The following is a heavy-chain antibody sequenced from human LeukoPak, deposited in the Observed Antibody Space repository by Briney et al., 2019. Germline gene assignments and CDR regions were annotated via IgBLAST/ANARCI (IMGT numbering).Heavy chain of an antibody. V-gene: IGHV3-23*01. J-gene: IGHJ4*02. CDR2: ISGSGGST. Sequence: GGSLRLSCAASGFTFSSYGMSWVRQAPGKGLEWVSAISGSGGSTYYADSVKGRFTISRDNSKNTLYLQMNSLRAEDTAVYYCAKIIGFGELFYGYFDYWGQGTLVTVSS. D-gene: IGHD3-10*01. CDR3: AKIIGFGELFYGYFDY. CDR1: GFTFSSYG.